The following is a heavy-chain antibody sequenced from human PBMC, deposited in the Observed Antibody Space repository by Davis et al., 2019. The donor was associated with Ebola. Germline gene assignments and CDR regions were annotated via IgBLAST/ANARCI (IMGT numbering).Heavy chain of an antibody. CDR2: IYRDGSEK. J-gene: IGHJ2*01. Sequence: GESLKISCAASGFTLSSYSMSWVRQAPGKGLEWVANIYRDGSEKYYVDSVKGRFTISRDNTKNSLYLQMNSLRAEDTAVYYCVRDPALVVTGGGWFFGLWGRGTLVTVSS. D-gene: IGHD2-21*02. CDR3: VRDPALVVTGGGWFFGL. V-gene: IGHV3-7*01. CDR1: GFTLSSYS.